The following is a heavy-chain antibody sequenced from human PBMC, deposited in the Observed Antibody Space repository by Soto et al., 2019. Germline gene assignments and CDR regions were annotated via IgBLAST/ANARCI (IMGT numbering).Heavy chain of an antibody. D-gene: IGHD3-22*01. CDR3: ATSLTDYYDSSGYYYDNWFDP. Sequence: SETLSLTCAVSGGSISSSNWWSWVRQPPGKGLEWIGEIYHSGSTNYNPSLKSRVTISVDKSKNQFSLKLSSVTAADTAVYYCATSLTDYYDSSGYYYDNWFDPWGQGTLVTVSS. V-gene: IGHV4-4*02. CDR2: IYHSGST. J-gene: IGHJ5*02. CDR1: GGSISSSNW.